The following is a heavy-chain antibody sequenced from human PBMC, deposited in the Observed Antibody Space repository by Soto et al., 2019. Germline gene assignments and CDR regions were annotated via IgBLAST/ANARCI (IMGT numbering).Heavy chain of an antibody. Sequence: LRLSCAASGFTFTDDYMDWVRQTPGKGLEWVGRSRNKANSYSTEYAASVKGRFSISRDNSKNSLYLQMNSLKTEDTATYYCVHDFFGMNDWGRGTLVTVSS. J-gene: IGHJ4*02. CDR1: GFTFTDDY. D-gene: IGHD3-3*01. CDR2: SRNKANSYST. CDR3: VHDFFGMND. V-gene: IGHV3-72*01.